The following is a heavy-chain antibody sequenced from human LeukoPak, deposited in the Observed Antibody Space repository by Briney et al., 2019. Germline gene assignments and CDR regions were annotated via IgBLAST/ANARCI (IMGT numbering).Heavy chain of an antibody. CDR2: AYHSGST. Sequence: PSETLSLTCTVSSYSISSHYYWGWIRQPPGKGLEWIGSAYHSGSTYYNPSLKSRVTISVDTSKNQFSLKLSSVTAADTAVYYCARHACALSSSWSSCLYYYYYYMDVWGKGTTVTISS. CDR1: SYSISSHYY. CDR3: ARHACALSSSWSSCLYYYYYYMDV. D-gene: IGHD6-13*01. J-gene: IGHJ6*03. V-gene: IGHV4-38-2*02.